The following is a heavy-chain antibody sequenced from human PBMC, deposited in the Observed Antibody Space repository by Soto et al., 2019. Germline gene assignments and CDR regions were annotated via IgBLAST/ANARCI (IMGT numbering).Heavy chain of an antibody. J-gene: IGHJ6*03. CDR1: GGSISSSSYY. V-gene: IGHV4-39*07. CDR3: ARTVLGPDLLADSFVDYYYYMDV. CDR2: IYYTGST. D-gene: IGHD3-9*01. Sequence: PSETLSLTCTVTGGSISSSSYYWGWIRQPPGKGLEWIGSIYYTGSTSYNPSLKRRVTFSADSSRGQFSLRLNSVTAADTAVYYCARTVLGPDLLADSFVDYYYYMDVWAQGTTVTVSS.